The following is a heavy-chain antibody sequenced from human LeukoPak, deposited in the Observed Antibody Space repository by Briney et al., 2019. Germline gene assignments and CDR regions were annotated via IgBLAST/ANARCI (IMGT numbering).Heavy chain of an antibody. CDR3: TRDYGGTEGVFDY. CDR2: ISGSSTYI. D-gene: IGHD1-1*01. Sequence: GGSLRLSCAASGFTFSTYSMNWVRQAPGKGLEWVSSISGSSTYINYGDSVKGRFTVSRDNAKNSVYLQMSSLRAEDTAVYYRTRDYGGTEGVFDYWGQGSLVTVSS. J-gene: IGHJ4*02. V-gene: IGHV3-21*01. CDR1: GFTFSTYS.